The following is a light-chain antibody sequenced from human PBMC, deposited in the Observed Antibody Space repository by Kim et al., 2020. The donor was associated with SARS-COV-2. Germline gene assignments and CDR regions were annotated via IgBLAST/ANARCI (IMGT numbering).Light chain of an antibody. CDR3: QSYDSNTHWV. Sequence: TLTIPCTGSSVSIASNSVQWYQERPGSAPTSVIYEDIQRPAGVPDRFSGSIDSSSNSASLTISELKTEDEADYYCQSYDSNTHWVFGGGTQLTVL. V-gene: IGLV6-57*02. CDR2: EDI. CDR1: SVSIASNS. J-gene: IGLJ3*02.